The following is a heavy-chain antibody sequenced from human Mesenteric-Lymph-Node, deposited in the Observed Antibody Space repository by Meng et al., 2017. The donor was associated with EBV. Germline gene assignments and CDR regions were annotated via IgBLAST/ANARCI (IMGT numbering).Heavy chain of an antibody. V-gene: IGHV4-34*01. CDR2: INHSGST. D-gene: IGHD3-22*01. CDR1: CGFFRGYY. Sequence: QALTQEWGAGLLTPSETLSLTCAVYCGFFRGYYWIWIRQPPGKVLEWIGEINHSGSTNYNPSLKSRVTISVDTSKNQFSLKLSSVTAADTAVYYRARYSASSGYYNDWGQGTLVTVSS. CDR3: ARYSASSGYYND. J-gene: IGHJ4*02.